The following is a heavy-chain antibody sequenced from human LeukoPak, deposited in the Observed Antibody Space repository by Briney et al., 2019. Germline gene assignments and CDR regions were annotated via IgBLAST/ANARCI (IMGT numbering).Heavy chain of an antibody. J-gene: IGHJ4*02. Sequence: GGSLRLSCAASGFNFSNYALHWVRQAPGKGLQYVSAITTNGGSTYYANSVKGRFNISRDNSKNTLYLQMGSLRAEDMAVYYCARGWVLWDYWGQGTLVTVSS. CDR1: GFNFSNYA. CDR2: ITTNGGST. V-gene: IGHV3-64*01. CDR3: ARGWVLWDY. D-gene: IGHD2/OR15-2a*01.